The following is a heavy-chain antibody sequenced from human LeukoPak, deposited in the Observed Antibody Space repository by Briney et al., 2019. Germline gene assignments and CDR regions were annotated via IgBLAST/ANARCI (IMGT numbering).Heavy chain of an antibody. V-gene: IGHV4-39*01. CDR3: ARQTGSGLFSLP. D-gene: IGHD3-10*01. Sequence: SETLSLTCAVSGGSISTSNSYWGWIRQPPGKELEWIGSIYFSGGTYYNASLKSRVTISVDTSKNQFSLKLSSVTAADTAVYYCARQTGSGLFSLPGGQGTLVTVSS. CDR1: GGSISTSNSY. CDR2: IYFSGGT. J-gene: IGHJ4*02.